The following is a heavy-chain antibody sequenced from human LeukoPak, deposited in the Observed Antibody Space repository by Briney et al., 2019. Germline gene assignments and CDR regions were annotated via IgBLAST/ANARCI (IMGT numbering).Heavy chain of an antibody. CDR2: ISPSEGNT. CDR3: AREAPGGYFDY. J-gene: IGHJ4*02. Sequence: ASVKVSCKASGYTFTTYFLHWARQAPGQGLEWMGMISPSEGNTNYAQNFQGRVTVTRDTSTRTIYMELTSLKSEDTALYYCAREAPGGYFDYWAQGTLVTVSS. D-gene: IGHD3-16*01. V-gene: IGHV1-46*01. CDR1: GYTFTTYF.